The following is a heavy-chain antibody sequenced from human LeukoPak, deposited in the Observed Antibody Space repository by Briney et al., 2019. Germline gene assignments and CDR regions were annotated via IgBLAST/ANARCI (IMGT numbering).Heavy chain of an antibody. Sequence: NPSETLSLTCTVSGGSISSYYWSWIRQPPGKGLEWIGYIYYSGSTNYNRSLKSRVTISVDTSKNQFSLKLSSVTAADTAVYYCARCIAARSPRYYYYYYMDVWGKGTTVTVSS. J-gene: IGHJ6*03. D-gene: IGHD6-6*01. V-gene: IGHV4-59*12. CDR3: ARCIAARSPRYYYYYYMDV. CDR2: IYYSGST. CDR1: GGSISSYY.